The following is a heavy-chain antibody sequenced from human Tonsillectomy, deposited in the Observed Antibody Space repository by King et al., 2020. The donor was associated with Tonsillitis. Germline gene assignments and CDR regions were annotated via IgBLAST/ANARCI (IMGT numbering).Heavy chain of an antibody. CDR2: IKSDGGST. CDR1: GFTFSNYW. Sequence: VQLVESGGGLVQPGGSLRLSCEASGFTFSNYWMHWVRQAPGKGLVWVSRIKSDGGSTSDADSVEGRFTISRDNAKNTLYLQMSSLRAEDSAVYYCARDAWGGSYPLDYWGQGTLVTVSS. CDR3: ARDAWGGSYPLDY. J-gene: IGHJ4*02. V-gene: IGHV3-74*01. D-gene: IGHD1-26*01.